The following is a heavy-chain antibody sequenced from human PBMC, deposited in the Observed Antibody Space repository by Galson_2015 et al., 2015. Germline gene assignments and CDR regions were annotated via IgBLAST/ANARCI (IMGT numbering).Heavy chain of an antibody. CDR1: GFTLGRFA. J-gene: IGHJ4*02. CDR3: ARDTGSMPAAGMVY. V-gene: IGHV3-23*02. D-gene: IGHD6-13*01. CDR2: ITGGGRIT. Sequence: SLRLSCAGSGFTLGRFAMHWVRQAPGKGLEWVSTITGGGRITNYGGESVEGRFTISRANSKKTWYLQIDSLRTDDTAVYCCARDTGSMPAAGMVYWGQGTLVTVA.